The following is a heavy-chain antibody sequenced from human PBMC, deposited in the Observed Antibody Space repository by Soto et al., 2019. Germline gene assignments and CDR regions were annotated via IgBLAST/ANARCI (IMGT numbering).Heavy chain of an antibody. Sequence: EVQLVESGGGLVQPGGSLRLSCAVSGFTFSNYWMSWVRQAPGKGLEWVANRKKDGSEKYYVDSVKGRFIISRDNGKKSLYRQMNDLRAEDTAVYYCAAILGMEVWGQGTTVTVSS. CDR2: RKKDGSEK. CDR1: GFTFSNYW. V-gene: IGHV3-7*05. D-gene: IGHD3-3*02. J-gene: IGHJ6*02. CDR3: AAILGMEV.